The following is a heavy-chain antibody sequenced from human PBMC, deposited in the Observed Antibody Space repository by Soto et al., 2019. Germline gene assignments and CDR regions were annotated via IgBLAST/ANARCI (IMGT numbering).Heavy chain of an antibody. CDR1: GGSISSSSYY. Sequence: SETLSLTCTVSGGSISSSSYYWGWIRQPPGKGLEWIGSIYYSGSTYYNPSLKSRVTISVDTSKNQFSLKLSSVTAADTAVYYCARRQIYYYDSSGTNWFDPWGQGTLVTVSS. CDR3: ARRQIYYYDSSGTNWFDP. V-gene: IGHV4-39*01. CDR2: IYYSGST. J-gene: IGHJ5*02. D-gene: IGHD3-22*01.